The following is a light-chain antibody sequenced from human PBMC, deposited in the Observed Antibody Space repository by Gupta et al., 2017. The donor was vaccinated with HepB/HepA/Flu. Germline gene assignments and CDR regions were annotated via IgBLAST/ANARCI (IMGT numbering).Light chain of an antibody. Sequence: DIQVTQSPSTLSASIGDRLTITCRASESVDNWLAWCQQKPGKAPKLLIYKASNSENGVPSRFSGSGSGTEFSLTINSLQPDDFATYYCQQDKTFPYTFGQGTNLHVK. J-gene: IGKJ2*01. CDR3: QQDKTFPYT. CDR1: ESVDNW. CDR2: KAS. V-gene: IGKV1-5*03.